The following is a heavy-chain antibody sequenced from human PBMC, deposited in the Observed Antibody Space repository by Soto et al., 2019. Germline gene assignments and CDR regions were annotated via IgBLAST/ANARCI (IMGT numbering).Heavy chain of an antibody. CDR2: MYHSGNT. V-gene: IGHV4-39*07. CDR3: ARDKITGLFDY. D-gene: IGHD2-8*02. J-gene: IGHJ4*02. CDR1: GDSISSNNYH. Sequence: SETLSLTCTVSGDSISSNNYHWGWIRQPPGKGLEWIGSMYHSGNTYHNPSLKRRVTISVDTSKNQFSLKLTSVTAADTAVYYCARDKITGLFDYWGQGTLVTVSS.